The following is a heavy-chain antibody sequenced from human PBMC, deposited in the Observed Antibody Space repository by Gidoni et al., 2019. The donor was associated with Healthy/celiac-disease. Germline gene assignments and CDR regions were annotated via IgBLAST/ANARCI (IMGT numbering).Heavy chain of an antibody. CDR3: ARSYGGNSPDY. CDR2: IYYSGST. Sequence: QVQLQESGPGLVKPSETLSLTCTVSGGSISSYYWTWIRQPPGKGLEWIGYIYYSGSTNYNPSLKSRVTISVDTSKNQFSLKLSSVTAADTAVYYCARSYGGNSPDYWGQGTLVTVSS. V-gene: IGHV4-59*01. CDR1: GGSISSYY. J-gene: IGHJ4*02. D-gene: IGHD4-17*01.